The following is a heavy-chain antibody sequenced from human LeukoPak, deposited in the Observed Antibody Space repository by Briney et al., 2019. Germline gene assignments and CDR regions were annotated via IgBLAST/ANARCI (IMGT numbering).Heavy chain of an antibody. J-gene: IGHJ4*02. V-gene: IGHV3-9*02. Sequence: GRSLRLSCAASGFTSDDYAMHWVRQAPGKGLEWVSGISWNSGSIGYADSVKGRFTISRDNAKNSLYLQMNSLRAEDTALYYCAKAVITMVRGVASPLDYWGQGTLVTVSS. CDR2: ISWNSGSI. CDR1: GFTSDDYA. CDR3: AKAVITMVRGVASPLDY. D-gene: IGHD3-10*01.